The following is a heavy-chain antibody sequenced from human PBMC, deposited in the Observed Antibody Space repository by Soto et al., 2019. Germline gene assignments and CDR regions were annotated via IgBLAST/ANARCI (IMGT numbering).Heavy chain of an antibody. D-gene: IGHD3-10*01. CDR3: ARDPITMVRGVIAPYYYGMDV. Sequence: QVQLVQSGAEVKKPGASVKVSCKASGYTFTSYGISWVRQAPGQGLEWMGWISAYNGNTNYAQKLQGRVTMTTDTSTSTAYMELRSLRSDDTAVYYCARDPITMVRGVIAPYYYGMDVWGQGTTVTVSS. CDR2: ISAYNGNT. V-gene: IGHV1-18*01. J-gene: IGHJ6*02. CDR1: GYTFTSYG.